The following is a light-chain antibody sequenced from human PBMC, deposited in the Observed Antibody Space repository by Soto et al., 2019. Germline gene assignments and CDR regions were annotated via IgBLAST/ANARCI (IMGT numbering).Light chain of an antibody. CDR3: HQYDSSPFT. CDR1: PSVSSSY. Sequence: EIELTQSPGTLSLSPGERATLSCRASPSVSSSYLAWYRQKPGQAPWLLIYGASNRASGVPDRFSGSGSGTDFTLTISGLEPEDFAVYYCHQYDSSPFTFGQGTRLDIK. J-gene: IGKJ5*01. CDR2: GAS. V-gene: IGKV3-20*01.